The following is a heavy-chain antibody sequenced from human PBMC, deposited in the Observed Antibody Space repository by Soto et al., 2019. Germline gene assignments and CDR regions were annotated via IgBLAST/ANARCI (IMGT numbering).Heavy chain of an antibody. Sequence: QLQLQESGPGLVKPSETLSLTCTVSGGSISSSSYYWGWIRQPPGKGLEGIGSIYYSGSTYYNSSLKSRVTISVDTSKNQFSLKLSSVTTADTAVYYCARAVAVAGNYYFDYWGQGTLVTVSS. CDR3: ARAVAVAGNYYFDY. CDR2: IYYSGST. V-gene: IGHV4-39*01. CDR1: GGSISSSSYY. D-gene: IGHD6-19*01. J-gene: IGHJ4*02.